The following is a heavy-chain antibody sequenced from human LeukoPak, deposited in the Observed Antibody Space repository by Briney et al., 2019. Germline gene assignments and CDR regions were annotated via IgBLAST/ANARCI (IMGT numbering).Heavy chain of an antibody. Sequence: SETLSLTCTVSGGSISSYYWSWIRQPPGKGLEWNGYIHYSGSTDYNPSLKSRVTISVDTSKNQFSLKLSSVTAADTAVYYCARVGWDDSSGYYRGYFDYWGQGTLVTVSS. J-gene: IGHJ4*02. V-gene: IGHV4-59*01. D-gene: IGHD3-22*01. CDR1: GGSISSYY. CDR3: ARVGWDDSSGYYRGYFDY. CDR2: IHYSGST.